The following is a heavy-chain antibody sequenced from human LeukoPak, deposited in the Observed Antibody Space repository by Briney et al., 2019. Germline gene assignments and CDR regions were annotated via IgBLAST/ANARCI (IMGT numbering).Heavy chain of an antibody. V-gene: IGHV1-18*01. J-gene: IGHJ4*02. Sequence: ASVKVSCKGSVYTFSSYSISWVRHAPGQGLEWVWWLCTYSDNTHYAQKLKGRVTMSRDTSISTAYMELSSLRSEDTAVYYCARGIPYHYDLLPGYPTDYWGKGNLVTVSS. CDR2: LCTYSDNT. D-gene: IGHD3-9*01. CDR1: VYTFSSYS. CDR3: ARGIPYHYDLLPGYPTDY.